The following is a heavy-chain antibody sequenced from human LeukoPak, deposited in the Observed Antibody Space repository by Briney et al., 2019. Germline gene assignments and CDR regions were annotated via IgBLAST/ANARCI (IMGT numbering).Heavy chain of an antibody. D-gene: IGHD3-10*01. CDR1: FGSISSGGFY. Sequence: SQTLSLTCTVSFGSISSGGFYWSWIRQPAGKGLEWIGRIYPSGSTNYNPSLKSRVTMSADTSKNQFSLRLSSVTAADTALYYCAREKGSARGDAFDIWGQGTMVTVSS. V-gene: IGHV4-61*02. J-gene: IGHJ3*02. CDR2: IYPSGST. CDR3: AREKGSARGDAFDI.